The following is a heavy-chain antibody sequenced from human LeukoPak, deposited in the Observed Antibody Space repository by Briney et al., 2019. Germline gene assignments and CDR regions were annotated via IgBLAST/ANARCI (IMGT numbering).Heavy chain of an antibody. CDR3: ARSSVPSAIEHFDY. D-gene: IGHD2-2*02. CDR2: IYPGNSDT. V-gene: IGHV5-51*01. J-gene: IGHJ4*02. Sequence: GESLKISCQGSGYRFNYYWIAWVRQMPGKGLEWMGIIYPGNSDTRYSPSFQGQVTISADKSISTAYLQWSSLKASDTAMYYCARSSVPSAIEHFDYWGQGTLVTVSS. CDR1: GYRFNYYW.